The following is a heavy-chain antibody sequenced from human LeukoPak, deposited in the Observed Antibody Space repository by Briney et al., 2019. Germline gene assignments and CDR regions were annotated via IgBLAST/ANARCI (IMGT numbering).Heavy chain of an antibody. CDR3: ARDKKIIEIIPATQSRCFDI. Sequence: GGSLRLSCAASGFTFSSYSMNWVRQAPGKGLEWVSYISSSSSTIYYADSVKGRFTISRDNAKNSLYLQMNSLRAEDTAVYYCARDKKIIEIIPATQSRCFDIWGQGTMVTVSS. J-gene: IGHJ3*02. CDR2: ISSSSSTI. CDR1: GFTFSSYS. D-gene: IGHD2-2*01. V-gene: IGHV3-48*01.